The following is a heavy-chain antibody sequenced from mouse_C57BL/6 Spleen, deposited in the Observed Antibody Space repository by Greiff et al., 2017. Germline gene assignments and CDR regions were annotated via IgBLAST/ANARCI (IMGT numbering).Heavy chain of an antibody. V-gene: IGHV1-59*01. Sequence: QVQLQQPGAELVRPGTSVKLSCKASGYTFTSYWMRWVKQRPGQGLEWIGVIDPSDSYTNYNQKFKGKATMTVDTSSSTAYMQLSSLTSEDSAVYYCARDSRWGQGTLVTVSA. CDR1: GYTFTSYW. CDR3: ARDSR. D-gene: IGHD3-2*01. CDR2: IDPSDSYT. J-gene: IGHJ3*01.